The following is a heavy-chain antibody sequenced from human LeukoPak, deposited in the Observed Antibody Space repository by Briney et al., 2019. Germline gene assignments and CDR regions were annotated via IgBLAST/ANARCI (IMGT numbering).Heavy chain of an antibody. V-gene: IGHV4-38-2*01. CDR1: GYSISSGYY. CDR2: IYHSGST. CDR3: ARPSLGLPAAFFDY. Sequence: PSETLSLTCAVSGYSISSGYYWGWIRQPPGKGLEWIESIYHSGSTYYNPSLKSRVTISVDTSKNQFSLKLSSVTAADTAVYYCARPSLGLPAAFFDYWGQGTLVTVS. J-gene: IGHJ4*02. D-gene: IGHD2-2*01.